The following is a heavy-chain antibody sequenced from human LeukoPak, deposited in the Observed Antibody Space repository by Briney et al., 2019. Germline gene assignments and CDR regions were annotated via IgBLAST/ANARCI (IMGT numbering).Heavy chain of an antibody. J-gene: IGHJ4*02. CDR3: AKDGGLERRGGAFDY. Sequence: GGSLRLSCAASGFTFSSYEMNWVRQAPGKGLEWVSYISSSDSTIYYADSVKGRFTISRDNAKNSLYLQMNSLRAEDTAVYYCAKDGGLERRGGAFDYWGQGTLVTVSS. CDR1: GFTFSSYE. CDR2: ISSSDSTI. D-gene: IGHD1-1*01. V-gene: IGHV3-48*03.